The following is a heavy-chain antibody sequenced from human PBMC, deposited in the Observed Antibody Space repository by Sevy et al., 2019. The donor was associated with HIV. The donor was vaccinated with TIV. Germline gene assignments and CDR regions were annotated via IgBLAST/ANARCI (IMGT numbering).Heavy chain of an antibody. J-gene: IGHJ5*02. Sequence: ASVKVSCKASGYTFTSYGISWVRQAPGQGLEWMGWISAYNGNTNYAQKLQGRVTMTTDTSTSTAYMELRSLRSDDTAAYYCAREGIAAAGTGKDWFDPWGQGTLVTVSS. D-gene: IGHD6-13*01. V-gene: IGHV1-18*01. CDR1: GYTFTSYG. CDR3: AREGIAAAGTGKDWFDP. CDR2: ISAYNGNT.